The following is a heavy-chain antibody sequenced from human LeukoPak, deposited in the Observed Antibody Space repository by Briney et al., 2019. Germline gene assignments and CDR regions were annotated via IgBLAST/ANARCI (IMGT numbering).Heavy chain of an antibody. CDR2: INHSGST. D-gene: IGHD3-3*01. CDR1: GGSFSGYY. J-gene: IGHJ5*02. Sequence: KPSETLSLTCAVYGGSFSGYYWSWIRQPPGKGLEWIGEINHSGSTSYNPSLKSRVTISVDTSKNQFSLKLSSVTAADTAVYYCARVKLVLRFLEWFRRGNWFDPWGQGTLVTVSS. CDR3: ARVKLVLRFLEWFRRGNWFDP. V-gene: IGHV4-34*01.